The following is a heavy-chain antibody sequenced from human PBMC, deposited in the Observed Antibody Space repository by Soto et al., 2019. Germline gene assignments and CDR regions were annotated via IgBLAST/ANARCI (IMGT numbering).Heavy chain of an antibody. Sequence: GGSLRLSCAASGFNFSSYTMNWVRQSPGKGLEWVSSISSGNRYIYYADSVRGRLIISRDDATNSLYLQMTSLRAEDTAVYYCARDRCRSASCYQTYAFDLWGQGTMVTVSS. J-gene: IGHJ3*01. D-gene: IGHD2-15*01. CDR3: ARDRCRSASCYQTYAFDL. CDR1: GFNFSSYT. CDR2: ISSGNRYI. V-gene: IGHV3-21*01.